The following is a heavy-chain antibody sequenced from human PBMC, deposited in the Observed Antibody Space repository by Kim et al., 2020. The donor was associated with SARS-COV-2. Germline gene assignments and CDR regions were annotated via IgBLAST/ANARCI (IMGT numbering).Heavy chain of an antibody. J-gene: IGHJ5*01. V-gene: IGHV3-23*01. Sequence: GGSLRLSCAASGFTFSSYSMSWVRQAPGKGLEWVSAISGSGGSTYYADSVKGRFTISRDNSKNTLYLQMNSLRAEDTAVYYCATDQGELVWFGAFESWGPGTLRTVSS. CDR1: GFTFSSYS. CDR2: ISGSGGST. D-gene: IGHD3-10*01. CDR3: ATDQGELVWFGAFES.